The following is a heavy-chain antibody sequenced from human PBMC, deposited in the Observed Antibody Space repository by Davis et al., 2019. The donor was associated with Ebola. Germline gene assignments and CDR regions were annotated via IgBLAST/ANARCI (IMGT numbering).Heavy chain of an antibody. CDR3: ARDQRFLEWLPYYYYYGMDV. V-gene: IGHV1-3*01. J-gene: IGHJ6*02. CDR1: GYTFTSYA. CDR2: INAGNGNT. Sequence: ASVKVSCKASGYTFTSYAMHWVRQAPGQRLEWMGWINAGNGNTKYSQKFQGRVTITRDTSASTAYMELSSLRSEDTAVYYCARDQRFLEWLPYYYYYGMDVWGQGTTVTVSS. D-gene: IGHD3-3*01.